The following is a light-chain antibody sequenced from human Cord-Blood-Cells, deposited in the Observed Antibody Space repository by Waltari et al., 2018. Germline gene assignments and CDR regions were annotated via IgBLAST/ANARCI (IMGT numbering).Light chain of an antibody. V-gene: IGKV1-33*01. CDR2: DAS. CDR3: QQYDNLPIT. CDR1: QDISNY. J-gene: IGKJ5*01. Sequence: DFQRPQSPSSLFPPVGARVTITCQASQDISNYLKWYQQKPGKAPKLLIYDASNLETGVPSRFSGSGSGTDFTFTISSLQPEDIATYYCQQYDNLPITFGQGTRLEIK.